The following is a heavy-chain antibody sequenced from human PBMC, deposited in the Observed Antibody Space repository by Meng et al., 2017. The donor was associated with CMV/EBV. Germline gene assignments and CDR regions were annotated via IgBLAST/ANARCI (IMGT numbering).Heavy chain of an antibody. CDR3: ARAPYDSSGYLVALGDY. J-gene: IGHJ4*02. D-gene: IGHD3-22*01. CDR2: IYYSGST. CDR1: VSSGGYY. V-gene: IGHV4-31*02. Sequence: VSSGGYYWSWVRQHPGKGLEWIGYIYYSGSTYYNPSLKSRVTISVDTSKNQFSLKLSSVTAADTAVYYCARAPYDSSGYLVALGDYWGQGTLVTVSS.